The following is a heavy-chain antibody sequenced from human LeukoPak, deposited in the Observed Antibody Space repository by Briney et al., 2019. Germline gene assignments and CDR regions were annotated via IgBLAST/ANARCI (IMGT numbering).Heavy chain of an antibody. V-gene: IGHV4-31*03. Sequence: SETLSLTCTVSGGSISSGGYYWSWIRQHPGKGLEWIGYIYYSGSTYYNPSLKSRVTISVDTSKNQFSLKLSSVTAADTAVYYCARYSSSVGWFDPWGQGTLVTVSS. D-gene: IGHD6-6*01. CDR1: GGSISSGGYY. CDR3: ARYSSSVGWFDP. CDR2: IYYSGST. J-gene: IGHJ5*02.